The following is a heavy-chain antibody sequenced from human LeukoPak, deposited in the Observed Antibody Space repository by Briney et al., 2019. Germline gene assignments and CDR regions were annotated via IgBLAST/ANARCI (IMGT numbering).Heavy chain of an antibody. D-gene: IGHD3-9*01. V-gene: IGHV4-59*01. Sequence: PSETLSLTCTVSGGSLSSYYWTWIRQPPGKGLEWIGYIFYSGSTNYNPSLKSRVTMSVDTSKNQFSLKLNSVTAADTAVYYCARSGTLTGYLYWGQRALVTVSS. CDR2: IFYSGST. CDR3: ARSGTLTGYLY. CDR1: GGSLSSYY. J-gene: IGHJ4*02.